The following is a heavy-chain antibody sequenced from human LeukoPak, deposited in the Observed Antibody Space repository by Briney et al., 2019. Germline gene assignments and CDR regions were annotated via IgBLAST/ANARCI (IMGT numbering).Heavy chain of an antibody. CDR1: GGSFSGYY. D-gene: IGHD3-10*01. CDR3: ARRSYYYGSYWFDP. V-gene: IGHV4-34*01. J-gene: IGHJ5*02. Sequence: PSETLSLTCAVYGGSFSGYYWSWIRQPPGKGLEWIGEINHSGSTNYNPSLKSRVTISVDTSKNQFSLKLSSVTAADTAVYYCARRSYYYGSYWFDPWGQGTLVTVSS. CDR2: INHSGST.